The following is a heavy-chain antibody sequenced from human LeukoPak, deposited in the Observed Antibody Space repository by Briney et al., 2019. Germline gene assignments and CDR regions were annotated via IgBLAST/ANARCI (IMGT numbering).Heavy chain of an antibody. J-gene: IGHJ4*02. Sequence: SETLSLTCTVSGGSISNSNSYWGWIRQPPGKGLEWIGYIYYSGSTNYNPSLKSRVTISVDTSKNQFSLKLSSVTAADTAVYYCARAAYSGSYHSDYWGQGTLVTVSS. D-gene: IGHD1-26*01. V-gene: IGHV4-61*05. CDR2: IYYSGST. CDR1: GGSISNSNSY. CDR3: ARAAYSGSYHSDY.